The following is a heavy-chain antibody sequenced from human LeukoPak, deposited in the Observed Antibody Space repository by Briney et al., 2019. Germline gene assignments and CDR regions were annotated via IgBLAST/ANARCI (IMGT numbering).Heavy chain of an antibody. CDR1: GFSLSTSGVG. CDR3: AHITRGSYDFWSGYFEYYFDY. V-gene: IGHV2-5*01. J-gene: IGHJ4*02. Sequence: SGPTLVNPTQTLTLTCTFSGFSLSTSGVGVGWIRQPPGKALEWLALIYWNDDKRYSPSLKSRLTITKDTSKNQVVLTMTNMDPVDTATYYCAHITRGSYDFWSGYFEYYFDYWGQGTLVTVSS. CDR2: IYWNDDK. D-gene: IGHD3-3*01.